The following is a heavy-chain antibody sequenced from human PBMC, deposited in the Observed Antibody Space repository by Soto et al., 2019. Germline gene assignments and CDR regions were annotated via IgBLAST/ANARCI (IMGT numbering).Heavy chain of an antibody. CDR1: EFSVSTSGGG. J-gene: IGHJ5*02. D-gene: IGHD3-22*01. Sequence: QITLKESGPSLVKPTQTLTLTCTFSEFSVSTSGGGVGWIRQPPGKSLEWLALIYWDDDERYSPSLKSRLTITKDTSKNQVVLTMTNMDPVDTATYYCAHKIGFNNWFDPWGQGTLVTVSS. CDR3: AHKIGFNNWFDP. V-gene: IGHV2-5*02. CDR2: IYWDDDE.